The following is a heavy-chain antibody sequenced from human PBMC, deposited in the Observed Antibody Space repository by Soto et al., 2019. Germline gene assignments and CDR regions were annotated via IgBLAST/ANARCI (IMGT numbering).Heavy chain of an antibody. D-gene: IGHD1-26*01. V-gene: IGHV1-69*13. Sequence: SVKVSCKASGGTFSNFVISWVRQAPGQGLEWMGGIIPIFGTANYARELQGRVTIIADESTSTAYMELSSLRSEDTAMYYCARAPLLVGLTTHEYYFHHWGQGTLVTVSS. J-gene: IGHJ4*02. CDR2: IIPIFGTA. CDR3: ARAPLLVGLTTHEYYFHH. CDR1: GGTFSNFV.